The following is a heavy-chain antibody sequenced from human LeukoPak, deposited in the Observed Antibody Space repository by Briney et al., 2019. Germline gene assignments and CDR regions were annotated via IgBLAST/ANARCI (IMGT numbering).Heavy chain of an antibody. CDR2: IYHSGST. V-gene: IGHV4-4*02. Sequence: SETLSLTCGVSGGSISSSYWWSWVRQPPGKGLEWIGEIYHSGSTNYNPSLKSRVTISVDTSKNQFSLKLSSVTAADTAVYYCARHGDYYGSGSRYWGQGTLVTVSS. CDR3: ARHGDYYGSGSRY. J-gene: IGHJ4*02. D-gene: IGHD3-10*01. CDR1: GGSISSSYW.